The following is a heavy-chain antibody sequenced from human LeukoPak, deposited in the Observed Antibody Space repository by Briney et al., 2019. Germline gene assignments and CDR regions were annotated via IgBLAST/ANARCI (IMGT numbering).Heavy chain of an antibody. CDR2: LIPIFGTA. CDR3: ARDTRHRYCSSTICYRGWLDP. CDR1: GYTFTSYY. Sequence: SVKVSCKASGYTFTSYYMHWVRQAPGQGLEWMGGLIPIFGTANYAQKFQGGVTITADESTSTAYMELSSLRSEDTAVYYCARDTRHRYCSSTICYRGWLDPWGQGTLVTVSS. D-gene: IGHD2-2*01. V-gene: IGHV1-69*13. J-gene: IGHJ5*02.